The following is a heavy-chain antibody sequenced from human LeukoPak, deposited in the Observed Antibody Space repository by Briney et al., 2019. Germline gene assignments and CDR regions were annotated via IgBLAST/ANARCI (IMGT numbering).Heavy chain of an antibody. J-gene: IGHJ6*02. V-gene: IGHV1-2*02. CDR2: INPNSGGT. CDR3: AIDYGGHYGMDV. Sequence: GASVKVSCKASGYTLTGYYMHWVRPAPGQGRWWMGWINPNSGGTKYAQKFQGRITMTRDTSISTAYMELSRLRSDDAAVYYCAIDYGGHYGMDVWGQGTTVTVSS. D-gene: IGHD4-23*01. CDR1: GYTLTGYY.